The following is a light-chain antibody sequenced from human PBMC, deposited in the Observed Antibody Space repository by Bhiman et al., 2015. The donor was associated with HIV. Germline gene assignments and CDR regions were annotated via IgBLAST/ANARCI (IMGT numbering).Light chain of an antibody. CDR1: SSDVGDYNF. Sequence: QSALTQPASVSGSPGQSITISCTGTSSDVGDYNFVSWYQHHPGKAPKVLIYDVNKRPSGVSDRFSGSKSDNTASLTISGLQAEDEADYYCCSYAGSHRYVFGTGTQVTVL. CDR3: CSYAGSHRYV. J-gene: IGLJ1*01. CDR2: DVN. V-gene: IGLV2-14*03.